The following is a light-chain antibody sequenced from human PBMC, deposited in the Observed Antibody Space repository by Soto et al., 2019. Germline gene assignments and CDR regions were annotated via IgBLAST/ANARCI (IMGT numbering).Light chain of an antibody. Sequence: QSVLTQPPSVSGAPGQRVTISCTGSSSKIGAGYDVHWYQQLPGTAPKLLIYGNSNRPSGVPDRFFGSKTGTSASLAITGLQAEDEADYYCQSYDSSLSGWVFGGGTKLTVL. CDR2: GNS. V-gene: IGLV1-40*01. CDR3: QSYDSSLSGWV. J-gene: IGLJ3*02. CDR1: SSKIGAGYD.